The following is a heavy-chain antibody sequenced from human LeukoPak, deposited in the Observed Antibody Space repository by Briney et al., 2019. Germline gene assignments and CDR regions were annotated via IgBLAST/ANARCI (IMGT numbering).Heavy chain of an antibody. CDR3: ARENTAMVAY. V-gene: IGHV3-48*03. Sequence: GGSLRLSCAASGFTFSSYEMNWVRQAPGKGLGWVSYISSSGSTIYYADSVKGRFTISRDNAKNSLYLQMNSLRAEDTAVYYCARENTAMVAYWGQGTLVTVSS. D-gene: IGHD5-18*01. CDR1: GFTFSSYE. J-gene: IGHJ4*02. CDR2: ISSSGSTI.